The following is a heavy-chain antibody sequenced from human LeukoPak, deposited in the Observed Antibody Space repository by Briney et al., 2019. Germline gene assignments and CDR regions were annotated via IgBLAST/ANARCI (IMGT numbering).Heavy chain of an antibody. CDR1: GFTFSGSA. Sequence: QSGGSLKLSCVVSGFTFSGSAVHWVRQAPGKGLEYVSSINTNGANTYYADSVKGRFTISRDNSRNTVYVQMNSLTPEDTAVYYCVKGLDYSSSQMDSWGQGTLVTVSS. V-gene: IGHV3-64*05. CDR2: INTNGANT. CDR3: VKGLDYSSSQMDS. D-gene: IGHD6-6*01. J-gene: IGHJ4*02.